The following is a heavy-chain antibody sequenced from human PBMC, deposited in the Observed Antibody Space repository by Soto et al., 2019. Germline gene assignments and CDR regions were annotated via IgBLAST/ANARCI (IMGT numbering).Heavy chain of an antibody. D-gene: IGHD1-20*01. V-gene: IGHV4-30-4*01. CDR1: GDSISSGDYY. CDR3: ARAVLRYYYGMDV. CDR2: IDYSVST. J-gene: IGHJ6*02. Sequence: QVQLQESGPGLVKPSQTLSLTCTVSGDSISSGDYYWSWIRQPPGKGLEWIGYIDYSVSTHYNPSLKSRVTISLDTSKNQFSRKLTSVTVADTAVYYCARAVLRYYYGMDVWGQGTTVTISS.